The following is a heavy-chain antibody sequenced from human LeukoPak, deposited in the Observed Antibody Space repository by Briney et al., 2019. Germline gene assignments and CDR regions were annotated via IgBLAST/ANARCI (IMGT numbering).Heavy chain of an antibody. CDR3: AKHGFLEPRRDPFRYYYYYYYMDV. D-gene: IGHD3-3*01. CDR1: GYTFTGYY. J-gene: IGHJ6*03. Sequence: SVKVSCKASGYTFTGYYMHWVRQAPGQGLEWMGGIIPIFGTANYAQKFQGRVTITADESTSTAYMELSSLRSEDTAVYYCAKHGFLEPRRDPFRYYYYYYYMDVWGKGTTVTVSS. V-gene: IGHV1-69*13. CDR2: IIPIFGTA.